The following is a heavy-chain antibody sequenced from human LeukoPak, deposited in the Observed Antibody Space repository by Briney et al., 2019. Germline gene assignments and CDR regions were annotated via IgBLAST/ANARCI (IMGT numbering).Heavy chain of an antibody. CDR2: IYYSGST. D-gene: IGHD3-9*01. Sequence: SETLSLTCTVSGGSISSSSYYWGWIRQPPGKGLEWIGSIYYSGSTYYNPSLKSRVTISVDTSKNQFSLKLSSVTAADTAVYYCARRGGDILTGYNTLDYWGQGTLVTVSS. V-gene: IGHV4-39*01. CDR3: ARRGGDILTGYNTLDY. CDR1: GGSISSSSYY. J-gene: IGHJ4*02.